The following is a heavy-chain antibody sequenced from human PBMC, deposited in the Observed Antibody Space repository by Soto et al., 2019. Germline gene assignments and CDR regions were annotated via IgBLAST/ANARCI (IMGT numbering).Heavy chain of an antibody. Sequence: GESLKISCKGSGYSFTSYWIGWVRQMPGKGLEWMGIIYPGDSDTRYSPSFQGQVTISADKSISTAYLQWSSLKASDTAMYYCARQDGDYXIHTWRNPKPYYYGMDVWGQGTTVTVSS. CDR3: ARQDGDYXIHTWRNPKPYYYGMDV. J-gene: IGHJ6*02. CDR1: GYSFTSYW. V-gene: IGHV5-51*01. CDR2: IYPGDSDT. D-gene: IGHD4-17*01.